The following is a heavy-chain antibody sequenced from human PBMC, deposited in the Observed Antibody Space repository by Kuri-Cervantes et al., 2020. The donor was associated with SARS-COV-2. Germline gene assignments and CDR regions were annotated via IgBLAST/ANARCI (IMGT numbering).Heavy chain of an antibody. Sequence: GGSLRLSCTASGFTFGDYAMSWVRQAPGKGLEWVALISYDGTNKYYADSVKGRFTISRDNSKNTLYLQMDSLRPDDTAVYYCAKDPHGIVVVVAAIDQWGQGTLVTVSS. CDR1: GFTFGDYA. V-gene: IGHV3-30*04. CDR3: AKDPHGIVVVVAAIDQ. CDR2: ISYDGTNK. J-gene: IGHJ4*02. D-gene: IGHD2-15*01.